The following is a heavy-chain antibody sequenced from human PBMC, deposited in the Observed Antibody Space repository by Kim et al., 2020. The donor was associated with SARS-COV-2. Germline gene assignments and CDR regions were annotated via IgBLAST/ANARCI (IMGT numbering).Heavy chain of an antibody. CDR3: ASCALYSGRPLYYYYGMDV. CDR1: GFTFSDYY. CDR2: ISSSGSTI. J-gene: IGHJ6*02. D-gene: IGHD1-26*01. V-gene: IGHV3-11*01. Sequence: GGSLRLSCAASGFTFSDYYMSWIRQAPGKGLEWVSYISSSGSTIYYADSVKGRFTISRDNAKNSLYLQMNSLRAEDTAVYYCASCALYSGRPLYYYYGMDVWGQGTTVTVSS.